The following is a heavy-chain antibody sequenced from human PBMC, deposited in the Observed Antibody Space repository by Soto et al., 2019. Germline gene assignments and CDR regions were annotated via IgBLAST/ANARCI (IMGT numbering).Heavy chain of an antibody. CDR2: IIPIFGTA. J-gene: IGHJ6*02. CDR1: GGTFSSYA. D-gene: IGHD5-12*01. V-gene: IGHV1-69*13. Sequence: SVKVSCKASGGTFSSYAISWVRQAPGQGLEWMGGIIPIFGTANYAQKFQGRVTITADESTSTAYMELSSLRSEDTAVYYCARDWGGYPYYYYGMDVWGQGTTVTVSS. CDR3: ARDWGGYPYYYYGMDV.